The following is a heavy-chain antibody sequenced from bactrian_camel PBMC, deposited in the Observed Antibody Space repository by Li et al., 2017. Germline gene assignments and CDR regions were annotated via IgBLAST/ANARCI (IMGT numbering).Heavy chain of an antibody. CDR2: IRLGELI. J-gene: IGHJ4*01. D-gene: IGHD1*01. Sequence: QVQLVESGGGSVQAGGSLNLSCVVSGYSFSTCGMGWYRRALGKERELVSTIRLGELIVYADSVKGRFTIDRDNAKNTLYLQVNSLKPEDTAVYYCAAASTPLAEYNYWGQGTQVTVS. V-gene: IGHV3S55*01. CDR1: GYSFSTCG. CDR3: AAASTPLAEYNY.